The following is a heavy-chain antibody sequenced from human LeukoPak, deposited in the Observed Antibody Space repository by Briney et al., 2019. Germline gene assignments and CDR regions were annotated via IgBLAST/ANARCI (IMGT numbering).Heavy chain of an antibody. CDR3: ARDSNDFWSGYYKERWFDP. D-gene: IGHD3-3*01. V-gene: IGHV3-11*01. J-gene: IGHJ5*02. Sequence: GGSLRLSCAASGFTFSDYYMSWIRQAPGKGLEWVSYISSSGSTIYYADSVKGRFTISRDNAKNSLYLQMNSLRAEDTAVYYCARDSNDFWSGYYKERWFDPWGQGTLVIVSS. CDR2: ISSSGSTI. CDR1: GFTFSDYY.